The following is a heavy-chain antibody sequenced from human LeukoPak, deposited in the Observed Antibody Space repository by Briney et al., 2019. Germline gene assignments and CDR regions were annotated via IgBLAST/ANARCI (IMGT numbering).Heavy chain of an antibody. J-gene: IGHJ4*02. CDR2: ISAYNGNT. CDR1: GYTFTSYG. CDR3: ARDYDILTGSNDY. V-gene: IGHV1-18*01. Sequence: GASVKVSCKASGYTFTSYGISWVRQAPGQGLEWMGWISAYNGNTNYAQKFQGRVTMTRDTSISTAYMELSRLRSDDTAVYYCARDYDILTGSNDYWGQGTLVTVSS. D-gene: IGHD3-9*01.